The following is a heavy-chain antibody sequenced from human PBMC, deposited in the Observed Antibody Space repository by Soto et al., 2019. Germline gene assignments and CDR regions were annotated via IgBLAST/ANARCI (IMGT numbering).Heavy chain of an antibody. D-gene: IGHD2-8*02. CDR3: ERDNITGLFDY. CDR2: INPRGST. CDR1: GGAFSGYY. V-gene: IGHV4-34*01. Sequence: QGQLQQWGAGLLKPSETRSLTCAVYGGAFSGYYWTWIRQRPGTGLAWIGEINPRGSTNYNPALRGRVTLSVDQSKQQCSLELTSVTAADPAVYYFERDNITGLFDYGGSGTLVTVSS. J-gene: IGHJ4*02.